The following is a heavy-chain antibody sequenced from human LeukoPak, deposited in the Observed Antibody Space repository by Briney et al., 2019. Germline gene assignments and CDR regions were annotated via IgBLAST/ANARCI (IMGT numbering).Heavy chain of an antibody. CDR2: ISYDGSNK. D-gene: IGHD5-12*01. V-gene: IGHV3-30*01. J-gene: IGHJ4*02. CDR3: ARAYDQRYHFGY. CDR1: GFTFSSYA. Sequence: PGRSLRLSCAASGFTFSSYAMHWVRQAPGKGLEWVAVISYDGSNKYYADSVKGRFTISRDNSKNTPYLQMNSLRAEDTAVYYCARAYDQRYHFGYWGQGTLVNVSS.